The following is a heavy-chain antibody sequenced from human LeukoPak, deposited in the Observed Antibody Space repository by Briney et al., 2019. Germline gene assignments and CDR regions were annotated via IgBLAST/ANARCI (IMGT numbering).Heavy chain of an antibody. D-gene: IGHD2-21*02. CDR3: ARGNNVLMVTGCFDY. Sequence: GGSLRLSCAASGFTFSSYAMSWVRQAPGKGLEWVSVISDSGGSTKYADSVKGRFTISRDNSKNTLYLQMNSLRAEDTAVYYCARGNNVLMVTGCFDYWGQGTLVTVSS. V-gene: IGHV3-23*01. CDR2: ISDSGGST. CDR1: GFTFSSYA. J-gene: IGHJ4*02.